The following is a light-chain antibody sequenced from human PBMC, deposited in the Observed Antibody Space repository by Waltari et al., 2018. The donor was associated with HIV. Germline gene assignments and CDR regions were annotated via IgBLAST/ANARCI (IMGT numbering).Light chain of an antibody. J-gene: IGLJ2*01. V-gene: IGLV3-1*01. CDR3: QAWDSSTLVV. CDR2: QDS. Sequence: SYELTQPPSVSVSPGQTASITCSGDKLGDKYACWYQQKPGQSPMLVIYQDSKRPSGIPERFSGSNSGNTATLTISGTQAMDEADYYCQAWDSSTLVVFGGGTKVIVL. CDR1: KLGDKY.